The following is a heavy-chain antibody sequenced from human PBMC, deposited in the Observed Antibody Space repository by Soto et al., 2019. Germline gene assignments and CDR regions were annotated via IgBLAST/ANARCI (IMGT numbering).Heavy chain of an antibody. J-gene: IGHJ4*02. D-gene: IGHD1-26*01. CDR2: IKQDGSEK. Sequence: PGGSLRLSCAASGGSFSRYWMSWVRQAPGRGLEWVANIKQDGSEKNYVDSVKGRFTISRDNTKNSLYLQMSSLRAEDTAVYVCGRDVRNWDRGSYSYEYWGQGT. CDR3: GRDVRNWDRGSYSYEY. V-gene: IGHV3-7*04. CDR1: GGSFSRYW.